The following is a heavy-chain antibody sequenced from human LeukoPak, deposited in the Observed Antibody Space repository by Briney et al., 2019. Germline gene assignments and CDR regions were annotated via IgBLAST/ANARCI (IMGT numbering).Heavy chain of an antibody. CDR2: INHSGST. V-gene: IGHV4-34*01. J-gene: IGHJ4*02. CDR1: GGSFSGYY. CDR3: ARGRPPLIAARPFDY. D-gene: IGHD6-6*01. Sequence: SETLSLTCAVYGGSFSGYYWSWIRQPPGKGLEWIGEINHSGSTNYNPSLKSRVTISVDTSKNQFSLKLCSVTAADTAVYHCARGRPPLIAARPFDYWGQGTLVTVSS.